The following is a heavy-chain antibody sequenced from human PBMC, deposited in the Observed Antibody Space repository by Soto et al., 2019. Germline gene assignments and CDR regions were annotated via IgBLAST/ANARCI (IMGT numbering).Heavy chain of an antibody. Sequence: QVQLMESGGGVVQPGRSLRLSCAASGFNFRSYAIHWVRQAPGEGLEWVAIISYDGSNKFYTDSVKGRFTISRDNSNNTLHLQMNRLRSEDTAVYYCARDGRTGTTLPHGGLDQWGQGTLVTVSS. V-gene: IGHV3-30-3*01. J-gene: IGHJ4*02. CDR1: GFNFRSYA. D-gene: IGHD3-10*01. CDR2: ISYDGSNK. CDR3: ARDGRTGTTLPHGGLDQ.